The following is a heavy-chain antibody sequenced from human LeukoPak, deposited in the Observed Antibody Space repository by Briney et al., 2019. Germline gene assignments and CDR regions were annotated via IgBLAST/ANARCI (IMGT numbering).Heavy chain of an antibody. CDR3: AQGYSSGWYPY. CDR1: GFSVSNFG. CDR2: ISVNGETT. Sequence: PGGSLRLSCAVSGFSVSNFGMSRVRQAPGKGLEWISAISVNGETTYYADSVKGRFIISRDNSKNTLFLQLSSLRAEDTAVYYCAQGYSSGWYPYWGQGSLVSVSS. J-gene: IGHJ4*02. D-gene: IGHD6-19*01. V-gene: IGHV3-23*01.